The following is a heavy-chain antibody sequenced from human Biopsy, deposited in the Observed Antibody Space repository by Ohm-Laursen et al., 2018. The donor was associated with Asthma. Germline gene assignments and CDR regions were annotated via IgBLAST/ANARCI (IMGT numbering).Heavy chain of an antibody. J-gene: IGHJ1*01. D-gene: IGHD4-23*01. CDR1: GDSISSSH. CDR3: ARGVVYGGDSYAEYFQH. Sequence: SDTLSLTCIVSGDSISSSHWSWIRQPPGKGLEWIGYVFYGGATNYNPSLKSRVTISVDTSKNQFFLRLSSVTAADTAVYYCARGVVYGGDSYAEYFQHWGQGTLVTVSS. CDR2: VFYGGAT. V-gene: IGHV4-59*07.